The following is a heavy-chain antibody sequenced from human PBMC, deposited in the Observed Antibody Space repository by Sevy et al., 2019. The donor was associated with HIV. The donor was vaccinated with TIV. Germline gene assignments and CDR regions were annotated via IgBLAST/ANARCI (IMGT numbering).Heavy chain of an antibody. V-gene: IGHV3-7*01. J-gene: IGHJ4*02. CDR1: GFTFSKYW. Sequence: GGSLRLSCAASGFTFSKYWMGWVRQAPGKGLEWVANIKQDAGQKYYVDSVKGRFTISRDNAKNSLYLQMNSLRAEDTAVYFCARDDGNYYFHYWGQRTLVTDSS. CDR2: IKQDAGQK. D-gene: IGHD1-7*01. CDR3: ARDDGNYYFHY.